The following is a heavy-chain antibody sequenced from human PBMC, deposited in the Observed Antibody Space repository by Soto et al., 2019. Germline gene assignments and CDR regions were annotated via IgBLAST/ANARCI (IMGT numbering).Heavy chain of an antibody. CDR1: GFTFSNYY. V-gene: IGHV3-11*01. J-gene: IGHJ4*02. CDR2: ISSTGRTI. D-gene: IGHD6-19*01. CDR3: ARSYSSGWEFDY. Sequence: PGGSLRLSCGASGFTFSNYYMSWIRQAPGKGLEWVSYISSTGRTIYYADSVKGRFTVSRDNAQNSLSLKLNSLRVEDTAVYYCARSYSSGWEFDYWGQGTQVTVCS.